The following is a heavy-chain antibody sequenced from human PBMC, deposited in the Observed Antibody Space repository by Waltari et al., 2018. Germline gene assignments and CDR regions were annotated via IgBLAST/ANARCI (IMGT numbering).Heavy chain of an antibody. CDR3: ASMRNYGRCY. D-gene: IGHD1-7*01. J-gene: IGHJ4*02. CDR1: GSTLRRYW. CDR2: IKQDGSEK. V-gene: IGHV3-7*01. Sequence: EVQLVESGGGLVQPGGSLRLPCAASGSTLRRYWMSWVRQAPGKGLEWVANIKQDGSEKYYVDSVKGRFTISRDNAKNSLYLQMNSLRAEDTAVYYCASMRNYGRCYWGQGTLVTVSS.